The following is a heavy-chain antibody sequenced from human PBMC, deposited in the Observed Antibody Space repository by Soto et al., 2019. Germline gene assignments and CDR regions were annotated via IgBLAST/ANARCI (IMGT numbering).Heavy chain of an antibody. V-gene: IGHV1-18*01. CDR3: ARDFGSSWYEGPLMYYYYGMDV. Sequence: ASVKVSCKASGYSFTSYGSSWVRQAPGQGLEWMGWISAYNGNTNYAQKLQGRVTMTTDTSTSTAYMELRSLRSDDTAVYYCARDFGSSWYEGPLMYYYYGMDVWGQGTTVTVSS. D-gene: IGHD6-13*01. CDR2: ISAYNGNT. CDR1: GYSFTSYG. J-gene: IGHJ6*02.